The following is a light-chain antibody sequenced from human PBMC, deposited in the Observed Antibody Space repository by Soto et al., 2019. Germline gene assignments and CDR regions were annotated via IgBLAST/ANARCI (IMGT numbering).Light chain of an antibody. CDR1: QSISTF. Sequence: DIQMTQSPSSLSASVGDRVTITCRASQSISTFLNWYQQKPGKAPRLLIYDVSRLLSGVPSRFSGSGSGTDFTLTIASLQPEDFSTYYCQQSDTTPFTFGQGTQLEIK. CDR3: QQSDTTPFT. V-gene: IGKV1-39*01. J-gene: IGKJ2*01. CDR2: DVS.